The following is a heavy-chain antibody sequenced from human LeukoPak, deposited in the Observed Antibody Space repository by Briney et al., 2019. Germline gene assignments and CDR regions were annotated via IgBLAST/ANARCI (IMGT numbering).Heavy chain of an antibody. CDR3: ARAPRYYYDSSGYFNY. D-gene: IGHD3-22*01. V-gene: IGHV1-46*01. CDR2: INPSGGST. Sequence: EASVKVSCKASGYTFTSYYMHWVRQAPGKGLEWMGIINPSGGSTSYAQMFQGRVTMTRDMSTSTVYMELSSLRSEDTAVYYCARAPRYYYDSSGYFNYWGQGTLVTVSS. J-gene: IGHJ4*02. CDR1: GYTFTSYY.